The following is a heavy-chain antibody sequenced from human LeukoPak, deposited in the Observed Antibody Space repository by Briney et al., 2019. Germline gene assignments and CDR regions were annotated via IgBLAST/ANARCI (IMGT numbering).Heavy chain of an antibody. CDR1: GLTFSSYS. CDR2: ISSSSSTI. J-gene: IGHJ4*02. Sequence: GGSLRLSCAASGLTFSSYSMNCVRQAPGKGLEWVSYISSSSSTIYYADSVKGRFTISRDNSKKTLYLQVNSLRAEDTAVYFCAKELTTERTPGVDSWGQGTLVTVSS. V-gene: IGHV3-48*01. CDR3: AKELTTERTPGVDS. D-gene: IGHD4-23*01.